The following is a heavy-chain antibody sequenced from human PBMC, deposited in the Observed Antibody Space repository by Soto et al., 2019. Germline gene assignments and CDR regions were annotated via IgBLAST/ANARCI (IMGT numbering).Heavy chain of an antibody. V-gene: IGHV1-69*13. Sequence: SVKVSCKASGGTFSSYAISWVRQAPGQGLEWMGGIIPIFGTANYAQKFQGRVTITADESTSTAYMELSSLRSEDTAVYYCAREGSYGTLRLDPSGQGTIVTVYS. CDR2: IIPIFGTA. CDR3: AREGSYGTLRLDP. D-gene: IGHD5-18*01. J-gene: IGHJ5*02. CDR1: GGTFSSYA.